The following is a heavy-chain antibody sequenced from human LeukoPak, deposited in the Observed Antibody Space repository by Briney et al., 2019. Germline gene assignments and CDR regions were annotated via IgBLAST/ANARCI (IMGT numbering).Heavy chain of an antibody. J-gene: IGHJ4*02. Sequence: AGGSLRLSCAASGFTFSDYYMSWIRQAPGKGLEWLSYISSGGGTINYAGSLKGRFTISRDNAKNSLYLQMNSLRAEDTAVYYCARGVVYTGDCYFDYWGQGTLVTVSS. CDR2: ISSGGGTI. CDR1: GFTFSDYY. V-gene: IGHV3-11*01. CDR3: ARGVVYTGDCYFDY. D-gene: IGHD2-8*02.